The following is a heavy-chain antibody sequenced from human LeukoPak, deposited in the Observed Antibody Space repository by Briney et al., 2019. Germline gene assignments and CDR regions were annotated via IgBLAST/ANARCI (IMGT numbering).Heavy chain of an antibody. CDR3: ARGPNYSSSWYPGYAFDI. J-gene: IGHJ3*02. V-gene: IGHV1-2*02. Sequence: ASVKVSCKASGYTFTGYYMHWVRQAPGQGLEWMGWINPNSGGTNYAQKFQGRVTMTRDTSISTAYMELSRLRSDDTAVYYCARGPNYSSSWYPGYAFDIWGQGTMVTVSS. CDR2: INPNSGGT. CDR1: GYTFTGYY. D-gene: IGHD6-13*01.